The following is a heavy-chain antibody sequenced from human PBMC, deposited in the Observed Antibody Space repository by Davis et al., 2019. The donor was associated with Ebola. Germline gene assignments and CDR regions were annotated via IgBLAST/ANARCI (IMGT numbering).Heavy chain of an antibody. CDR2: INPSGGST. V-gene: IGHV1-46*01. Sequence: AASVKVSCKASGFTFTTYAMNWVRQAPGQGLEWMGIINPSGGSTTYAQKFQGRVTMTRDTSTSTVYMELSSLRSEDTAVYYCARAPHSSTPFDYWGQGILVTVSS. J-gene: IGHJ4*02. CDR3: ARAPHSSTPFDY. D-gene: IGHD6-13*01. CDR1: GFTFTTYA.